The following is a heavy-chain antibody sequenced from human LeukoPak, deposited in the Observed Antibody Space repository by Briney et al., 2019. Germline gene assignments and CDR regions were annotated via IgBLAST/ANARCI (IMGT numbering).Heavy chain of an antibody. CDR3: WRGRSSGEPHLDF. CDR2: IYYSGST. J-gene: IGHJ4*02. Sequence: PSESLSLSCTASGCSISSYYWSWIRQPPGKGLEWIGYIYYSGSTNYNPSLKSRVTISVDTTKNQFSLMLSSVTAADTAVYYYWRGRSSGEPHLDFWGQGTLVTVSS. V-gene: IGHV4-59*01. CDR1: GCSISSYY. D-gene: IGHD3-10*01.